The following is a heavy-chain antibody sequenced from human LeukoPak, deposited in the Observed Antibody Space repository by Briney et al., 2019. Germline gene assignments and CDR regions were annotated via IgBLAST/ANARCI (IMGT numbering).Heavy chain of an antibody. CDR1: GYTFTSYA. Sequence: ASVKVSCKASGYTFTSYAMHWVRQAPGQRLEWMGWSNAGNGNTKYSQEFQGRVTITRDTSASTAYMELSSLRSDDTAVYYCARIGGKLRIVYYMDVWGKGTTVTVSS. V-gene: IGHV1-3*02. CDR3: ARIGGKLRIVYYMDV. D-gene: IGHD4-23*01. J-gene: IGHJ6*03. CDR2: SNAGNGNT.